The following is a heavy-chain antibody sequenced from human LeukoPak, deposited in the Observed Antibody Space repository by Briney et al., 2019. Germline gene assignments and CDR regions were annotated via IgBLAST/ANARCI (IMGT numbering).Heavy chain of an antibody. CDR2: ISYDGYHK. Sequence: GRSLRLSRAASLLTLPDYAIHWVRQAPGKGLEWVAVISYDGYHKYYPHSVKVRFTIPRDNSKNTVYLQINNLRVEHRPVYFFQREYYSGIYYVFDYWGQGTLVTVSS. D-gene: IGHD1-26*01. CDR3: QREYYSGIYYVFDY. J-gene: IGHJ4*02. V-gene: IGHV3-30-3*01. CDR1: LLTLPDYA.